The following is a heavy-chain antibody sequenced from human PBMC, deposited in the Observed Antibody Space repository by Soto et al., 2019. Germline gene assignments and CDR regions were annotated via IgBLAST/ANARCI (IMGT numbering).Heavy chain of an antibody. J-gene: IGHJ6*02. Sequence: PGGSLRLSCAASVFTFSNAWMNWVRQAPGKGLEWVGRIKSKTDGGTTDYAAPVKGRFTISRDDSKNTLYLQMNSLKTEDTAVYYCTTVTYYDFWSGPAPLMDVWGQGTTVTVSS. V-gene: IGHV3-15*07. CDR1: VFTFSNAW. D-gene: IGHD3-3*01. CDR2: IKSKTDGGTT. CDR3: TTVTYYDFWSGPAPLMDV.